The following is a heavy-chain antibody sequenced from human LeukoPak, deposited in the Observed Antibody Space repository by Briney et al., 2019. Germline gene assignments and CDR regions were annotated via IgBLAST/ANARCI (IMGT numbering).Heavy chain of an antibody. CDR2: ISASGSNT. J-gene: IGHJ4*02. V-gene: IGHV3-23*01. D-gene: IGHD3-3*01. Sequence: GGSLRLSCAASGFTFSDYGMSWVRQTPEKGLEWVSAISASGSNTYYADSVKGWFTISRDNFRNTLYLQMNSLRAGDTAIYYCAKALRDFWEPLAYWGQGTLVTVSS. CDR3: AKALRDFWEPLAY. CDR1: GFTFSDYG.